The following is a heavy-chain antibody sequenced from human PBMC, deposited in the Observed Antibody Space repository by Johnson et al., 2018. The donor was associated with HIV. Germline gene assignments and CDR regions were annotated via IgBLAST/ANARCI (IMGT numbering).Heavy chain of an antibody. V-gene: IGHV3-53*01. Sequence: VQLVESGGGLIKPGGSLRLSCAASGFTVSSNYMSWVRQAPGKGLEWVSVIYSGGSTYYADSVKGRFTISRDNSKNTLYLQMNSLRAEDTAVYYCARDTARSTMIEDAFDIWGQGTMVTVSS. CDR3: ARDTARSTMIEDAFDI. D-gene: IGHD3-22*01. J-gene: IGHJ3*02. CDR1: GFTVSSNY. CDR2: IYSGGST.